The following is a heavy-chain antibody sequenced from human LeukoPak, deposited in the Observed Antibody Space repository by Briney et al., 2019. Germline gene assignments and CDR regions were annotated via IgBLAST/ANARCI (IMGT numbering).Heavy chain of an antibody. CDR1: GYTFTSYY. V-gene: IGHV1-46*01. D-gene: IGHD6-19*01. CDR2: INPSGGST. J-gene: IGHJ6*03. Sequence: GASVKVSCKASGYTFTSYYMHWVRQAPGQGLEWMGIINPSGGSTSYAQKFQGRVTMTRDTSTSTVYMELSSLRSEDTAVYYCARAVAGSDYYYYYMGVWGKGTTVTVSS. CDR3: ARAVAGSDYYYYYMGV.